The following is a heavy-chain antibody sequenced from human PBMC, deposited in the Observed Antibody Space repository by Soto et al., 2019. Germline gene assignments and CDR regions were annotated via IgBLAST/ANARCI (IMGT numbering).Heavy chain of an antibody. D-gene: IGHD3-9*01. CDR1: GYSFTRYW. V-gene: IGHV5-51*01. CDR2: ILPGDSSS. CDR3: TRLASYYDILSGYYFDY. J-gene: IGHJ4*02. Sequence: GASLKISCKGSGYSFTRYWIAWVRQVPGKGLEWMGIILPGDSSSRYSPSFQGQVTISADKSISTAYLQWSSLKASDTAMYYCTRLASYYDILSGYYFDYWGQGTLGTVSS.